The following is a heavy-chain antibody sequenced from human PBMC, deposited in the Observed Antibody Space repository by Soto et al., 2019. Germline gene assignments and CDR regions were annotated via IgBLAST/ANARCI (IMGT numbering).Heavy chain of an antibody. CDR3: AKDYALSSRSYYYYGMDA. V-gene: IGHV3-23*01. J-gene: IGHJ6*02. Sequence: GGSLRLSCAASGFTFSNYAMSWVRQAPGKGLEWVSLISGSGVSTYYADSVKGRFTISRDNAKNTLFLQMNSLRADDTAVYYCAKDYALSSRSYYYYGMDAWGQGTTVTVSS. CDR1: GFTFSNYA. CDR2: ISGSGVST. D-gene: IGHD2-2*01.